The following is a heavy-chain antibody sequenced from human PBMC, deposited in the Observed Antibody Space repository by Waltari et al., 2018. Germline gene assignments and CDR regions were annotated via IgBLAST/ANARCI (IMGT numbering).Heavy chain of an antibody. D-gene: IGHD2-8*02. CDR3: VRLEDCTGPGGNCYSGDIFAMDV. CDR1: GGSLSTYY. CDR2: INHAGFT. Sequence: QVQLQQWGAGVLQPSETLSLTCAVYGGSLSTYYWGWLRQSPGRGLEWLGEINHAGFTNYNPSLRGRVSLLVDTSKSQFSLKINTVTAADTAVYYCVRLEDCTGPGGNCYSGDIFAMDVWGQGTAVTVSS. V-gene: IGHV4-34*02. J-gene: IGHJ6*02.